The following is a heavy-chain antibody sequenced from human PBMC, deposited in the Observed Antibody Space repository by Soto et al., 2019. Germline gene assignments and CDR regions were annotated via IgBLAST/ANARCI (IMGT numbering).Heavy chain of an antibody. Sequence: PGESLKISCAASGFTFSSYAMSWVRQAPGKGLEWVSAISGSGGRTYYADSVKGRFTISRDNSKNTLYLQMNSLRAEDTAVYYCAKPPQWELLFYYYGMDVWGQGTTVTVSS. CDR1: GFTFSSYA. CDR2: ISGSGGRT. D-gene: IGHD1-26*01. V-gene: IGHV3-23*01. CDR3: AKPPQWELLFYYYGMDV. J-gene: IGHJ6*02.